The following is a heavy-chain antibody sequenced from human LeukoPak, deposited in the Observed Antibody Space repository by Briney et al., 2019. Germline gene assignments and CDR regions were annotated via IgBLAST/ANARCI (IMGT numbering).Heavy chain of an antibody. D-gene: IGHD3-10*01. V-gene: IGHV3-30*03. CDR1: GFTFSSYG. Sequence: GGSLRLSCAASGFTFSSYGMHWVRQVPGKGLEWVAVISYDGSNKYYADSVKGRFTISRDNSKNTLYLQMNSLRAEDTAVYYCAVPYYYGSGSPHDAFDIWGQGTMVTVSS. J-gene: IGHJ3*02. CDR3: AVPYYYGSGSPHDAFDI. CDR2: ISYDGSNK.